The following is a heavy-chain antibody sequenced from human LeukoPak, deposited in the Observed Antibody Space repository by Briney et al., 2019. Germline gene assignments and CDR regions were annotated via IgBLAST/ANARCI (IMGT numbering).Heavy chain of an antibody. CDR3: ARLQTVDTAMVINYFDY. Sequence: PSETLSLTCAVYGGSFSGYYWSWIRQPPGKGLEWIGEINHSGSTNYNPSLKSRVTISVDTSKNQFSLKLSSVTAADTAVYYCARLQTVDTAMVINYFDYWGQGTLVTVSS. CDR1: GGSFSGYY. J-gene: IGHJ4*02. CDR2: INHSGST. D-gene: IGHD5-18*01. V-gene: IGHV4-34*01.